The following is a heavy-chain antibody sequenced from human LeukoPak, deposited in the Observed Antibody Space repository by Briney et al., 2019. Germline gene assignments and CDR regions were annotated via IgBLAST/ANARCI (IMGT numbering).Heavy chain of an antibody. CDR3: AREPPAPGWFDP. CDR1: GFSFSSCA. J-gene: IGHJ5*02. V-gene: IGHV3-7*05. CDR2: IKQDGSEK. Sequence: AGSLRLSCAASGFSFSSCAMSWVLQAPAKRLQWVANIKQDGSEKYYVDSVKGRFTISRDNAKNSLYLQMNSLRAEDTAVYYCAREPPAPGWFDPWGQGTLVTVSS.